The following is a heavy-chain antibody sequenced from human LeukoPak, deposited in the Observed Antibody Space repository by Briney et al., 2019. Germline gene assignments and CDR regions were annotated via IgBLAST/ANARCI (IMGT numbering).Heavy chain of an antibody. CDR3: AKVDRGDYSSSPDPYYNYYMYV. Sequence: TGESLRLSCAASGFTFSYYSMNWVRQAPGRGLEWVSCISSSSSLIFYSDSVRGRFTISRDNAKNLLYLHMNSLRVEDTAVYYCAKVDRGDYSSSPDPYYNYYMYVWDKGTTVTVSS. CDR1: GFTFSYYS. J-gene: IGHJ6*03. D-gene: IGHD6-13*01. CDR2: ISSSSSLI. V-gene: IGHV3-21*01.